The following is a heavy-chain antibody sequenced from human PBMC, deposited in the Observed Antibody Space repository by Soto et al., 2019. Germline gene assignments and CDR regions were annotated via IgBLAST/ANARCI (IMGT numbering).Heavy chain of an antibody. D-gene: IGHD3-10*01. CDR2: INPIFGTT. CDR1: GYTFTGYY. Sequence: ASVKVSCKASGYTFTGYYMHWVRQAPGQGLEWMGGINPIFGTTNYAQKFQGRVTITTDESTSTAYMELSRLRSEDTAVYYCARAYGSGSYYPWFDPWGQGTLVTVSS. J-gene: IGHJ5*02. CDR3: ARAYGSGSYYPWFDP. V-gene: IGHV1-2*02.